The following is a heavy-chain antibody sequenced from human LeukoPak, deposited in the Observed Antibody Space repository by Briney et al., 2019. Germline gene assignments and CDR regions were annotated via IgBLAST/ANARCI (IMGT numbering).Heavy chain of an antibody. CDR3: ARAGRVKQLAPDH. D-gene: IGHD6-6*01. V-gene: IGHV3-30*03. J-gene: IGHJ4*02. CDR2: ISYDGSNK. CDR1: GFTFSSYS. Sequence: GGSLRLSCAASGFTFSSYSMNWVRQAPGKGLEWVAIISYDGSNKYYADSVKGRFTISRDNSKNTLYLQMNSLRNEDTAVYYCARAGRVKQLAPDHWGQGTLVTVSS.